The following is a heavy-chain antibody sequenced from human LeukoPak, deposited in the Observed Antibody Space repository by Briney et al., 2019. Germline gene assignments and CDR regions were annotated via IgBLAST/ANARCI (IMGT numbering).Heavy chain of an antibody. CDR3: ARKIAAAGMGWFDP. Sequence: SETLSLTCTVSGYSISSGYYWGWIRQPPGKGLEWIGSIYHSGSTYYNPSLKSRVTISVDTSKNQFSLKLSSVTAADTAVYYCARKIAAAGMGWFDPWGQGALVTVSS. D-gene: IGHD6-13*01. J-gene: IGHJ5*02. V-gene: IGHV4-38-2*02. CDR2: IYHSGST. CDR1: GYSISSGYY.